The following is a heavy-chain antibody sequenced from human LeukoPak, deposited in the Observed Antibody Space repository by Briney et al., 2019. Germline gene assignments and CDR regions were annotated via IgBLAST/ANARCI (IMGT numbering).Heavy chain of an antibody. CDR3: ARSSRRGYSSYDAFDI. D-gene: IGHD5-18*01. Sequence: SETLSLTCTASGCSISSYYWSWIRQPAGKGLEWIGRIYTSGSTNYNPSLKSRVTMSVDTSKNQFSLKLSSVTAADTAVYYCARSSRRGYSSYDAFDIWGQGTMVTVSS. CDR2: IYTSGST. CDR1: GCSISSYY. V-gene: IGHV4-4*07. J-gene: IGHJ3*02.